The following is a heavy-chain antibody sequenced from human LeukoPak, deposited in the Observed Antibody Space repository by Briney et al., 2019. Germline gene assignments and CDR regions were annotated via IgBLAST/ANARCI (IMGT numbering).Heavy chain of an antibody. D-gene: IGHD5-18*01. CDR2: IFYSGIT. V-gene: IGHV4-59*01. Sequence: SETLSLTCTVSGDSITSYFWSWIRQPPGKGLEWVGYIFYSGITNYNPSLKSRVTISVDTSKNQFSLKLSSVTAADTAVYYCAKGGKRIQLWLGPYYYYMDVWGKGTTVTISS. CDR1: GDSITSYF. CDR3: AKGGKRIQLWLGPYYYYMDV. J-gene: IGHJ6*03.